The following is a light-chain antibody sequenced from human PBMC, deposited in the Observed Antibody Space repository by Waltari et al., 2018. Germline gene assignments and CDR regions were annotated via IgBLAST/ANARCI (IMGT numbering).Light chain of an antibody. CDR3: MQTLRLPSFS. Sequence: VVTQAPLSMSVTPGQPASMSCKSSESILRSDGKTYLYWYLHKPGQPPRLLIYEASKRFSGVPDRFSGSGAGTDFTLRISRVEAEDVGVYYCMQTLRLPSFSFGGGTKVEIK. CDR1: ESILRSDGKTY. J-gene: IGKJ4*01. V-gene: IGKV2D-29*01. CDR2: EAS.